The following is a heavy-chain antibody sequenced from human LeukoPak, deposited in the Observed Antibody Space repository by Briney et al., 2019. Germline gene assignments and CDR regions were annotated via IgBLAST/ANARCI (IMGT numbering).Heavy chain of an antibody. CDR3: ARLGVEELLALGY. CDR1: GYTFTGYY. D-gene: IGHD1-26*01. J-gene: IGHJ4*02. CDR2: INPNSGGT. V-gene: IGHV1-2*02. Sequence: GASVKVSCKASGYTFTGYYIHWVRQAPGQGLEWMGWINPNSGGTNYAQKFQGRVTMTRDTSISTAYMELSRLRSDDTAVYYCARLGVEELLALGYWGQGTLVTVSS.